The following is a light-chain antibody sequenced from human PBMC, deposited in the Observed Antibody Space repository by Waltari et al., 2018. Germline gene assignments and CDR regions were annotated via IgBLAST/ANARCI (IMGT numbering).Light chain of an antibody. J-gene: IGKJ3*01. Sequence: DIQMTQSPSTLSASVGDRVSITCRASQSISNWLAWYQQKPGKAPKLLIYKASNLENGVPSRFSGSGFGTEFTLTISSLQPDDFATYSCQQYNINSPFAFGPGTKVDIK. CDR3: QQYNINSPFA. CDR1: QSISNW. CDR2: KAS. V-gene: IGKV1-5*03.